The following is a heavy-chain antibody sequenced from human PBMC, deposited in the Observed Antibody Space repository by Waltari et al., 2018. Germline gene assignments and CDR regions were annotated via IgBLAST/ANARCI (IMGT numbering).Heavy chain of an antibody. CDR2: FSGTGSST. J-gene: IGHJ6*03. CDR1: GSTFSSYA. V-gene: IGHV3-23*01. CDR3: TEQPGECYSYYMDV. Sequence: DVQLLESGGGLVQPGGSLRLSCAASGSTFSSYAMSWVGQAPVKELVWLATFSGTGSSTSDEYSVKVRFSICRDRTKNTMYLQMKSLTAEDTAVCDCTEQPGECYSYYMDVLGKGTTVTISS. D-gene: IGHD6-13*01.